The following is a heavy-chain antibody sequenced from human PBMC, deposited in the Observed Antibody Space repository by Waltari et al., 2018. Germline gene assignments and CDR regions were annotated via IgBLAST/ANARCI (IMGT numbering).Heavy chain of an antibody. CDR2: IYTSGSS. CDR3: AREGNLLGQSSYYYHMDV. CDR1: GGSISDSY. J-gene: IGHJ6*03. D-gene: IGHD1-7*01. V-gene: IGHV4-4*09. Sequence: QVQLQESGPGLVTPSETLSLTCTVSGGSISDSYLTWIRPPPGKGLEWIGYIYTSGSSSYNPSLKNRVNSLLDTSQNQFSLHLNSVTAADTAVYYCAREGNLLGQSSYYYHMDVWGKGTTVTVSS.